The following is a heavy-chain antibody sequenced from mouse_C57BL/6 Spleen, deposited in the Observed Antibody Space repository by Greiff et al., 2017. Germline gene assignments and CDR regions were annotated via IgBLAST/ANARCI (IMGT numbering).Heavy chain of an antibody. Sequence: EVKLMESGPELVKPGASVKIPCKASGYTFTDYNMDWVKQSHGKSLEWIGDINPNNGGTIYNQKFKGKATLTVDKSSSTAYMELRSLTSEDTAVYYCARSSPYYYGSSPFAYWGQGTLVTVSA. D-gene: IGHD1-1*01. CDR1: GYTFTDYN. V-gene: IGHV1-18*01. CDR2: INPNNGGT. CDR3: ARSSPYYYGSSPFAY. J-gene: IGHJ3*01.